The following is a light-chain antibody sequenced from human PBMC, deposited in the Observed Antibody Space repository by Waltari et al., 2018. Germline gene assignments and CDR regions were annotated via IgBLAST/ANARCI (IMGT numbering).Light chain of an antibody. V-gene: IGLV3-21*03. CDR1: HLGTKS. CDR2: DDT. CDR3: QIWDNNSDHMV. J-gene: IGLJ2*01. Sequence: SYVLTQPPSVSVAPGKTAIITCGGDHLGTKSIHWYQQKPGQAPLLVVYDDTNRPSGIPERFSGSSSRKAATLTIRRVEAGDEADYYCQIWDNNSDHMVFGGGTRLTVL.